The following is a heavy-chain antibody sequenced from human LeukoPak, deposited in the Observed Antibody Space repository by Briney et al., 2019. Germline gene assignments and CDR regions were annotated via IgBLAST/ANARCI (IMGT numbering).Heavy chain of an antibody. CDR1: GFTFSSYW. CDR3: TRHGGTVTSEDY. V-gene: IGHV3-7*03. D-gene: IGHD4-17*01. CDR2: IKQDGSEK. J-gene: IGHJ4*02. Sequence: PGGSLRLSCAASGFTFSSYWMSWVRQAPGKGLEWVANIKQDGSEKYYVDSVKGRFTISRDNAKNSLYLQMNSLKTEDTAVYYCTRHGGTVTSEDYWGQGTLVTVSS.